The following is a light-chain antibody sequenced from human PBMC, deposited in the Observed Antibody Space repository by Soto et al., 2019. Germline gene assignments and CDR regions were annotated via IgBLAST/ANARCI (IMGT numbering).Light chain of an antibody. J-gene: IGLJ3*02. CDR1: SSNIGSNT. V-gene: IGLV1-44*01. Sequence: QSVLTQPPSASGTPGQRVTIPCSGSSSNIGSNTVSWYHQLPGTAPKLLIYRSDQRPSGVPDRFSGSKSGTAASLAISGLQSEDEGDYYCAAWDDTLDGPVFGGGTKVTVL. CDR3: AAWDDTLDGPV. CDR2: RSD.